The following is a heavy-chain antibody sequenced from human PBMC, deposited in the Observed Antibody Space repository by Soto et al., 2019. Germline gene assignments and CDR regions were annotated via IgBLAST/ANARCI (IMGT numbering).Heavy chain of an antibody. V-gene: IGHV1-46*01. CDR1: GYTFTSSY. J-gene: IGHJ3*02. Sequence: ASVKVSCKASGYTFTSSYLHWVRQAPGQGLEWMAIINPSGGSPSFAQKFQGRVTMTRDTSTSTVYMELSSLRSEDTAVYYCAREKGRAEAFDIWGQGTMVTVSS. CDR2: INPSGGSP. CDR3: AREKGRAEAFDI.